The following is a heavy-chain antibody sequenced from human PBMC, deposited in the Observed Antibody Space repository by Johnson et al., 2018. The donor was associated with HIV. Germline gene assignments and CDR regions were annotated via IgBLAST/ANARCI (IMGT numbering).Heavy chain of an antibody. J-gene: IGHJ3*02. CDR3: ARDFHEAGSNAFDI. Sequence: QMQLVESGGGVVQPGRSLRLSCAASGFTFSSYAMHWVRQAPGKGLEWVAVISYDGSNKYYADSVKGRFTISRDNSKNTLYLQMNSLRAEDTAVYYCARDFHEAGSNAFDIWGQGTMVTVSS. CDR2: ISYDGSNK. D-gene: IGHD2/OR15-2a*01. CDR1: GFTFSSYA. V-gene: IGHV3-30-3*01.